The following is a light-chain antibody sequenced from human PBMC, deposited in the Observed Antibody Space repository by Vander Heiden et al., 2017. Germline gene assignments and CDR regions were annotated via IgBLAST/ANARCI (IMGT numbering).Light chain of an antibody. CDR1: QSVRSY. V-gene: IGKV3-11*01. CDR2: GAS. J-gene: IGKJ1*01. Sequence: IVLTQSPANLSLSPGERATLSCRASQSVRSYLAWYQQKPGQAPRLLIYGASNRATGIPARFSGSGSGTEFTLTISRLEPEDFAVYYCQQHHNWPPWTFGQGTKVEIK. CDR3: QQHHNWPPWT.